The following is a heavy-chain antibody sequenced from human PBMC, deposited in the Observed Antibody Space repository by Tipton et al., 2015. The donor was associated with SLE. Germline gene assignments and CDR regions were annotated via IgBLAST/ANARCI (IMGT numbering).Heavy chain of an antibody. CDR3: ANLHSGGLRMVDY. J-gene: IGHJ4*02. V-gene: IGHV3-73*01. Sequence: SLRLSCAASGFTFSAAAMHWVRQASGKGLEWVGRIRGKVNGYTTTYSESVKGRFTISRDDSKNTAYLQMSSLRPEDTATYYCANLHSGGLRMVDYWGQGTLVTVSS. D-gene: IGHD1-26*01. CDR1: GFTFSAAA. CDR2: IRGKVNGYTT.